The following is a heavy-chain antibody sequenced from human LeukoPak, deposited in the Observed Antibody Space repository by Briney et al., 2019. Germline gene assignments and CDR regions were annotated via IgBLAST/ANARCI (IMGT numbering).Heavy chain of an antibody. J-gene: IGHJ5*02. V-gene: IGHV4-34*01. Sequence: SETLSLTCAVYGGSFSGYYWSWIRQPPGKGLEWIREINHSGSTNYNPSLKSRVTISVDTSKNQFSLKLSSVTAADTAVYYCARGSSGGSCYSRVHAGWFDPWGQGTLVTVSS. CDR2: INHSGST. CDR1: GGSFSGYY. CDR3: ARGSSGGSCYSRVHAGWFDP. D-gene: IGHD2-15*01.